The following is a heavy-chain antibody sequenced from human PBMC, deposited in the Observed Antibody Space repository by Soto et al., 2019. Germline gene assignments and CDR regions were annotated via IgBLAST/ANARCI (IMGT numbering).Heavy chain of an antibody. CDR1: GFTFSSYA. V-gene: IGHV3-30-3*01. CDR2: ISYDGSNK. CDR3: ARAGDSSGWATFDY. D-gene: IGHD6-19*01. Sequence: QVQLVESGGGVVQPGRSLRLSCAASGFTFSSYAMHWVRQAPGKGLEWVAVISYDGSNKYYADSVKGRFTISRDNSKNTLYLQMNSLRAEDTAVYYCARAGDSSGWATFDYWGQGTLVTVSS. J-gene: IGHJ4*02.